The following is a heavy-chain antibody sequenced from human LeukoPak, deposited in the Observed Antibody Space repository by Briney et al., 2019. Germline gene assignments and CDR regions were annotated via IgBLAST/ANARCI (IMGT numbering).Heavy chain of an antibody. CDR1: GYSISSGYY. Sequence: SETLSLTCAVSGYSISSGYYWGWIRQPPGKGLEWIGSIYHSGSTYYNPSLKSRVTISVDTSKNQFSLKLSSVTAADTAVYYCARPVRDTIFGVVEFGYWGQGTLVTVSS. V-gene: IGHV4-38-2*01. CDR3: ARPVRDTIFGVVEFGY. J-gene: IGHJ4*02. CDR2: IYHSGST. D-gene: IGHD3-3*01.